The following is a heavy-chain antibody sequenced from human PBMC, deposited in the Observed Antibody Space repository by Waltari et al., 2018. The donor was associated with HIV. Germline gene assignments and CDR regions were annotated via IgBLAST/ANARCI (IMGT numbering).Heavy chain of an antibody. V-gene: IGHV3-13*01. J-gene: IGHJ6*02. CDR1: GFTFSRYD. Sequence: EVQLVESGGGLVQPGGSLRLSCAASGFTFSRYDMHWVRQATGKGLAWVSAIGTAGDTYYPGSVKGRFTISRENAKNSLYLQMNSLRAGDTAVYYCARGLLRIFGVEPKSYGMDVWGQGTTVTVSS. CDR3: ARGLLRIFGVEPKSYGMDV. CDR2: IGTAGDT. D-gene: IGHD3-3*01.